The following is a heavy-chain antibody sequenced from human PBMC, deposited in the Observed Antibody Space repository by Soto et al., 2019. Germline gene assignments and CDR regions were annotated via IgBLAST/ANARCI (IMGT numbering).Heavy chain of an antibody. CDR1: GGSISSGGYY. J-gene: IGHJ5*02. D-gene: IGHD2-2*02. CDR2: IYYSGST. V-gene: IGHV4-31*03. Sequence: PSETLSLTCTVSGGSISSGGYYWSWIRQRPGKGLEWIGYIYYSGSTYYNPSLKSRVTISVDTSKNQFSLKLSSVTAADTAVYYCARGFGACSTSCYSVDQGWFDPWGQGTLVTVSS. CDR3: ARGFGACSTSCYSVDQGWFDP.